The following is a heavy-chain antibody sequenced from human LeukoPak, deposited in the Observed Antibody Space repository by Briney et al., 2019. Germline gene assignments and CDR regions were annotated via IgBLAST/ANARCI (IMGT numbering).Heavy chain of an antibody. J-gene: IGHJ4*02. D-gene: IGHD3-16*01. V-gene: IGHV4-34*01. CDR1: GGSFSGYY. Sequence: PSETLSLTCAVYGGSFSGYYWSWIRRPPGEGLEWIGYIYHSGTSYYNPSLRSRVSISVDTSKNQFSLKLSSVTAADTAVYYCARVTGEADYWGQGTLVTVSS. CDR2: IYHSGTS. CDR3: ARVTGEADY.